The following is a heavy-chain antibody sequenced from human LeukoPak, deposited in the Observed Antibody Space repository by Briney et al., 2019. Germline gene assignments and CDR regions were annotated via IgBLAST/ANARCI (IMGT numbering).Heavy chain of an antibody. Sequence: SETLSLTCTVSGGSISSSSYYWGWIRQPPGKGLEWIGSITYYNPSLKSRVTISVDTSKNQFSLKLSSVTAADTAVYYCARQTLGYCSSTSCLDYWGQGTLVTVSS. CDR3: ARQTLGYCSSTSCLDY. D-gene: IGHD2-2*01. V-gene: IGHV4-39*01. J-gene: IGHJ4*02. CDR1: GGSISSSSYY. CDR2: IT.